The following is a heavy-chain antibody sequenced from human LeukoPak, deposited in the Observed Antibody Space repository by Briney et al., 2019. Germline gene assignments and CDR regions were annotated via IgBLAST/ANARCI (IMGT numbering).Heavy chain of an antibody. Sequence: GGSLRLSCAASGFTFSDYYMSWIRQAPDKGLEWVSYISNSGSTIYYADSVRGRFTISRDNAKNSLYLRVSSLRAEDAAMYYCARERYSSAMNFDYWGQGTLVTVSS. V-gene: IGHV3-11*01. CDR2: ISNSGSTI. CDR3: ARERYSSAMNFDY. D-gene: IGHD6-19*01. CDR1: GFTFSDYY. J-gene: IGHJ4*02.